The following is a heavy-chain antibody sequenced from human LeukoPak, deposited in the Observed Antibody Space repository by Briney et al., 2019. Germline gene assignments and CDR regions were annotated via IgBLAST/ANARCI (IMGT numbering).Heavy chain of an antibody. Sequence: PSETLSLTCTVSGGSFRSYYWSWIRQPPGKGLEWIGYIYYTGSTDYNPSLKSRVTLSIDTSKSQFSLRLNSVTAADTAVYYCAAGSGWSNFDLWGQGTLVTVSS. D-gene: IGHD6-19*01. V-gene: IGHV4-59*03. CDR3: AAGSGWSNFDL. J-gene: IGHJ4*02. CDR1: GGSFRSYY. CDR2: IYYTGST.